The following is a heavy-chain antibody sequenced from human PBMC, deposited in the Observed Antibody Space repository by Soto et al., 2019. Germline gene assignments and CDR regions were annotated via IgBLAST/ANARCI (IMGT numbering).Heavy chain of an antibody. CDR2: ISAYNGNT. Sequence: GASVKVSRKASGYTFTSYGISWVRQAPGQGLEWMGWISAYNGNTNYAQKLQGRVTMATDTSTSTAYMELRSLRSDDTAVYYCARGSVAATDYYYGMDVWGQGTTVTVS. CDR1: GYTFTSYG. J-gene: IGHJ6*02. V-gene: IGHV1-18*01. CDR3: ARGSVAATDYYYGMDV. D-gene: IGHD2-15*01.